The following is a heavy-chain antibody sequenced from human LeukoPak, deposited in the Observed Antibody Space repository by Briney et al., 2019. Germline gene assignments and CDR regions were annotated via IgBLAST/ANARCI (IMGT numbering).Heavy chain of an antibody. CDR2: VDPEDGET. V-gene: IGHV1-69-2*01. CDR3: ATEGYCSGGSCYSEWFDP. D-gene: IGHD2-15*01. CDR1: GYTFTDYY. Sequence: EASVKISCKVSGYTFTDYYMHWVQQAPGKGLEWMGLVDPEDGETIYAEKFQGRVTITADTSTDTAYTELSSLRSEDTAVYYCATEGYCSGGSCYSEWFDPWGQGTLVTVSS. J-gene: IGHJ5*02.